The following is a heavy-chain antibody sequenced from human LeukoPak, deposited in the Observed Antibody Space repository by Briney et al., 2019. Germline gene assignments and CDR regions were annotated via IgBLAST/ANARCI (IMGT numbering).Heavy chain of an antibody. CDR3: ATGERMVRGDGVDY. CDR1: GFTVRNNY. D-gene: IGHD3-10*01. V-gene: IGHV3-66*01. J-gene: IGHJ4*02. Sequence: PGGSLRLSCAASGFTVRNNYMSWVRQAPGKGLEWASVIYSGGSTYYADSVKGRFTISRDNSKNTMYLQMNSPRAEDTAVYFCATGERMVRGDGVDYWGQGTLVTVSS. CDR2: IYSGGST.